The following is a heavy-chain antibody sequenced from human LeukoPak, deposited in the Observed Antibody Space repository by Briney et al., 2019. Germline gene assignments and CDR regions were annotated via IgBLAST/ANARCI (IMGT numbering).Heavy chain of an antibody. CDR2: ISGSGGST. Sequence: SGGSLRLSCAASGFTFSSYAMSWVRQAPGKGLEWVSAISGSGGSTYYADSVKGRFTISRDNSKNTLYLQMNSLRAEDTAVYYCASPARDPVAGKAFDIWGQGTMVTVSS. CDR3: ASPARDPVAGKAFDI. V-gene: IGHV3-23*01. J-gene: IGHJ3*02. D-gene: IGHD6-19*01. CDR1: GFTFSSYA.